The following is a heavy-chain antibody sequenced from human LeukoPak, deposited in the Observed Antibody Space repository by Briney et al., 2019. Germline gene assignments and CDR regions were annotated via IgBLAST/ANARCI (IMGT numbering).Heavy chain of an antibody. CDR3: AKDPEDFSSWSFRDWFDP. CDR1: GFTFSSYA. Sequence: GGSLRLSCAASGFTFSSYAMSWVRQAPGKGLEWVSAISGSGGSTYYADSVKGRFTISRDNSKNTLYLQMNSLRAEDTAVYYCAKDPEDFSSWSFRDWFDPWGQGTLVTVSS. V-gene: IGHV3-23*01. D-gene: IGHD6-13*01. CDR2: ISGSGGST. J-gene: IGHJ5*02.